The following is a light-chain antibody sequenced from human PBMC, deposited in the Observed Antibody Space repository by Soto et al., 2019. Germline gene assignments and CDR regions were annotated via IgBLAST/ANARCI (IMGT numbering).Light chain of an antibody. J-gene: IGKJ1*01. Sequence: EIVLTQSPRTLSLSPGERATLSCRASQSVINNRLAWYQQKPGQAPSLLIHDTSSRAPGISDRFSGCGSGTDFTITIGRLEPEDFEIYYCQKYGSSKTFGQGTKVEIK. CDR1: QSVINNR. CDR3: QKYGSSKT. V-gene: IGKV3-20*01. CDR2: DTS.